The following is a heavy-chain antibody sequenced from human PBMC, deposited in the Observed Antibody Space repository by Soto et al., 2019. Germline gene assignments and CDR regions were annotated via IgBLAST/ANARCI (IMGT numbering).Heavy chain of an antibody. CDR3: ATWLLREHAFAI. CDR2: LYIADGT. CDR1: GFTVSGKKY. D-gene: IGHD2-15*01. J-gene: IGHJ3*02. Sequence: DVQVVESGGGLIQPGGSLRLSCAASGFTVSGKKYITWVRQAPGQGLEWVSALYIADGTFYADSVRGRFTLSIDSSKNTVYLQMNNLSPEDTAVYFCATWLLREHAFAIWGLGTMVTVSS. V-gene: IGHV3-53*01.